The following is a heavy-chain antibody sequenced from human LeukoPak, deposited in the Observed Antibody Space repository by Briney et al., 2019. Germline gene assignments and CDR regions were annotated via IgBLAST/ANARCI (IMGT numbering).Heavy chain of an antibody. V-gene: IGHV3-7*01. CDR3: ARDGGIIRFGGQDV. CDR2: IYQDGREK. D-gene: IGHD3-16*01. J-gene: IGHJ6*02. Sequence: GGSLRLSCAASGFTFSSHLMTWVRQAPGKGLEWVANIYQDGREKYYLSSVRGRFTISRDNAANSLYLQMNSLRVEDTAVYYCARDGGIIRFGGQDVWGQGTTVIVS. CDR1: GFTFSSHL.